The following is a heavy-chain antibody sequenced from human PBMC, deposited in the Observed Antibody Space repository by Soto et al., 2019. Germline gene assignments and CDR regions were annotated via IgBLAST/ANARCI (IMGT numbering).Heavy chain of an antibody. J-gene: IGHJ3*02. CDR2: IYDSGST. V-gene: IGHV4-61*08. D-gene: IGHD3-22*01. Sequence: SETLSLTCTVSGGSVSSRGYSFICIRQPPWNGLELIGYIYDSGSTNYNPSLKSRVTISVDTSKNQFSLTLSSVTAADTAVYYCARGKGDYYDSSGYHDEGAFDIWGQGTMVTVSS. CDR3: ARGKGDYYDSSGYHDEGAFDI. CDR1: GGSVSSRGYS.